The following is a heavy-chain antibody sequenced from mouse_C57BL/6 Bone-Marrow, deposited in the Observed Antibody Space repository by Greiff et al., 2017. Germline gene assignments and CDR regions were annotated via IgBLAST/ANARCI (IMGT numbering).Heavy chain of an antibody. V-gene: IGHV1-4*01. Sequence: VQLVESGAELARPGASVKMSCKASGYTFTSYTMHWVKQRPGQGLEWIGYINPSSGYTKYNQKFKDKATLTADKSSSTAYMQLSSLTSEDSAVYYCARPLRGVSYWGQGTTLTVSS. J-gene: IGHJ2*01. CDR1: GYTFTSYT. CDR3: ARPLRGVSY. D-gene: IGHD1-1*01. CDR2: INPSSGYT.